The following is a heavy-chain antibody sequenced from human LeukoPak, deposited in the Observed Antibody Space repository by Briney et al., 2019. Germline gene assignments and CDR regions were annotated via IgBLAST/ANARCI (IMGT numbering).Heavy chain of an antibody. V-gene: IGHV3-23*01. CDR1: GFTFSSYG. J-gene: IGHJ4*02. Sequence: PGGSLRLSCAASGFTFSSYGMNWVRQAPGKGLEWVSHIGADGATTYYADSVKGRFTISRDNSKNTLYLQIDSLSADDTAVYHCAKYFGSGSYDFWGQGTLVTVSS. D-gene: IGHD3-10*01. CDR3: AKYFGSGSYDF. CDR2: IGADGATT.